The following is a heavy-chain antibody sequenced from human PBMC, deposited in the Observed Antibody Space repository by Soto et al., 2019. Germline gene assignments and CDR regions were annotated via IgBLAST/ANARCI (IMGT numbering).Heavy chain of an antibody. CDR1: GYLISSGYY. Sequence: TLSLTCSVSGYLISSGYYWGWVRQTPGKGLERLGSIDYSGKTYKNPSLKSRVSASVDTSKNQFSLKLSSVTAADTAAYYCARAPDYYDSSGYYLDYWGQGSLVTVSS. J-gene: IGHJ4*02. V-gene: IGHV4-38-2*02. CDR3: ARAPDYYDSSGYYLDY. CDR2: IDYSGKT. D-gene: IGHD3-22*01.